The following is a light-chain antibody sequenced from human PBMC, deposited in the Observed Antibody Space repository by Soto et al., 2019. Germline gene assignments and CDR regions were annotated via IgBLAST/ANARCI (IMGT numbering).Light chain of an antibody. CDR3: QQYNNWPPTWT. J-gene: IGKJ1*01. CDR2: GAS. V-gene: IGKV3-15*01. Sequence: EIVMTQSPATLSVSPGERATLSCRASQSVSSNLAWYQQKPGQAPRLLISGASTRATGIPARFSGRGSGTEFTLTISSLQSEDFAVYYCQQYNNWPPTWTFGQGTKVDIK. CDR1: QSVSSN.